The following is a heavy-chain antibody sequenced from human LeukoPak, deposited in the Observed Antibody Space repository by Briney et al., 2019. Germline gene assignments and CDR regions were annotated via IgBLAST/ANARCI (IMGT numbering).Heavy chain of an antibody. V-gene: IGHV3-23*01. CDR1: GFTFSSYA. CDR2: ISGSGGST. J-gene: IGHJ6*02. Sequence: GGSLRLSCAASGFTFSSYAMSWVRQAPGKGLEWVSAISGSGGSTYYADSVKGRFTISRDNSKNTLYLQMNSLRAEDTAVYYCAKVPPYYDSSGYYYYYYGMDVWGQGTTATVSS. D-gene: IGHD3-22*01. CDR3: AKVPPYYDSSGYYYYYYGMDV.